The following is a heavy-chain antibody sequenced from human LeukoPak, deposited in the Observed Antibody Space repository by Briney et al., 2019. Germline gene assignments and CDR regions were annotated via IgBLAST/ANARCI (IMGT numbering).Heavy chain of an antibody. D-gene: IGHD6-13*01. CDR3: ARVPWGIAAAKDLDFDY. J-gene: IGHJ4*02. CDR1: GFTFSSYG. Sequence: GRSLRLSCAASGFTFSSYGMHWVRQAPSKGLEWVAVIWYDGSNKYYADSVKGRFTISRDNSKNTPYLQMNSLRAEDTAVYYCARVPWGIAAAKDLDFDYWGQGTLVTVSS. V-gene: IGHV3-33*01. CDR2: IWYDGSNK.